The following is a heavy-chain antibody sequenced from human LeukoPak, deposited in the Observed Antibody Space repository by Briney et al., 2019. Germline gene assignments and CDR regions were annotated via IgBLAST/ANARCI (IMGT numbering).Heavy chain of an antibody. D-gene: IGHD3-22*01. V-gene: IGHV4-59*08. CDR3: ARSGYYYDSLDY. J-gene: IGHJ4*02. CDR1: GGSISSYY. CDR2: IYYSGST. Sequence: KPSETLSLTFTGSGGSISSYYWGWIRQPPGKGLEWIGYIYYSGSTNCNPSLKSRVTISVDTSKNQFSLKLSSVTAADTAVYYCARSGYYYDSLDYWGQGTLVTVSS.